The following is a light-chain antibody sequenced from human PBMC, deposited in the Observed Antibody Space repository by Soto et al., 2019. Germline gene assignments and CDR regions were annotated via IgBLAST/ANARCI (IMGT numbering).Light chain of an antibody. Sequence: QSVLTQPASVSGSPGQSITISCTGISSDVGTSNYVSWYQQHPGKAPKIMIYDVTNRPSGVSNRFSGSKSGSTASLTISGLQAEDEAVYYCSSYTSSVLTVFVGGTKVTVL. CDR2: DVT. J-gene: IGLJ3*02. CDR1: SSDVGTSNY. CDR3: SSYTSSVLTV. V-gene: IGLV2-14*01.